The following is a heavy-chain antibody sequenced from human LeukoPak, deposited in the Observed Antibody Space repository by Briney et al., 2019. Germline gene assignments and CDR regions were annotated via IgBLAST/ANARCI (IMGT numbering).Heavy chain of an antibody. J-gene: IGHJ4*02. CDR3: AGGGSSGYPQDY. Sequence: SVKVSCKASGGTFSSYTISWVRQAPGQGLEGMGRIIPILGIANYAQRFQGRVTIPADKSTSTAYMELSSLRSEDTAVYYCAGGGSSGYPQDYWGQGTLVTVSS. V-gene: IGHV1-69*02. CDR2: IIPILGIA. CDR1: GGTFSSYT. D-gene: IGHD3-22*01.